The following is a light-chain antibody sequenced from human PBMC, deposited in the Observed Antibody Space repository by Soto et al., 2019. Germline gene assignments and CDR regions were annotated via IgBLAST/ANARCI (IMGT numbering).Light chain of an antibody. Sequence: QSALTQPRSVSGSPGQSVAISCTGTSSDVGNYNYVSWYQQHPGKVPKLMIYDVTKRPSGVPDRFSGSKSGNTASLTITGLQAEDEADYYCCSYAGTYPFGYVFGSGTKVTVL. CDR1: SSDVGNYNY. V-gene: IGLV2-11*01. CDR2: DVT. J-gene: IGLJ1*01. CDR3: CSYAGTYPFGYV.